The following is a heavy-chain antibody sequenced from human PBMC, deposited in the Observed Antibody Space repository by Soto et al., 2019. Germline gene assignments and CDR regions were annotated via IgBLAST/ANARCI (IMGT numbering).Heavy chain of an antibody. CDR2: IIPIFGTA. CDR3: AREEGHDYGDYFDY. CDR1: GGTFSSYA. V-gene: IGHV1-69*13. J-gene: IGHJ4*02. D-gene: IGHD4-17*01. Sequence: SVKVSCKASGGTFSSYAISWVRQAPGQGLEWMGGIIPIFGTANYAQKFQGRVTITADESTSTAYMELSSLRSEDTAVYYCAREEGHDYGDYFDYWGQGTLVTASS.